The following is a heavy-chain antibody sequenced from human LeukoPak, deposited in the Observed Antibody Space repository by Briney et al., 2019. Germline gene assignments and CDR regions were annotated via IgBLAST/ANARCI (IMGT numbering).Heavy chain of an antibody. D-gene: IGHD5-24*01. CDR2: ISGSGGST. CDR1: GFTFTSYA. CDR3: AKDIATIGAFDI. V-gene: IGHV3-23*01. J-gene: IGHJ3*02. Sequence: PGGSLRLSCAASGFTFTSYAMNWVRQAPGKGLEWVSTISGSGGSTYYADSVKGRFTISRDNSKNTLYLHMNSLSAEDTAVYYCAKDIATIGAFDIWGQGTMVSVSS.